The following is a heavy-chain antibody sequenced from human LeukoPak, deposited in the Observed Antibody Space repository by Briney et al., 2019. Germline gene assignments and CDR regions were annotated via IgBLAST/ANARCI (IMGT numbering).Heavy chain of an antibody. D-gene: IGHD5-12*01. J-gene: IGHJ6*04. CDR1: GFTFSSYA. Sequence: GRSLRLSCAASGFTFSSYAMHWVRQAPGKGLEWVAVISYDGSNKYYADSVKGRFTISRDNFKNTLYLQMNSLRAEDTAVYYCARDKAVATMDVWGKGTTVTVSS. V-gene: IGHV3-30*04. CDR2: ISYDGSNK. CDR3: ARDKAVATMDV.